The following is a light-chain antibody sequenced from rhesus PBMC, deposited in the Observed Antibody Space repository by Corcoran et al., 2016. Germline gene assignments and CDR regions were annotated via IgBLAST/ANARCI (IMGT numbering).Light chain of an antibody. J-gene: IGKJ4*01. Sequence: DIQMTQSPSSLSASVGDRVTITCRASENVNNYLNWYQQKPGKAPKLLIYKSSTLQSGVPSRFSGIGSGKDYTFTISSLQPEDVATYYCQHGYGTPLTFGGGTKVELK. CDR1: ENVNNY. CDR2: KSS. V-gene: IGKV1-74*01. CDR3: QHGYGTPLT.